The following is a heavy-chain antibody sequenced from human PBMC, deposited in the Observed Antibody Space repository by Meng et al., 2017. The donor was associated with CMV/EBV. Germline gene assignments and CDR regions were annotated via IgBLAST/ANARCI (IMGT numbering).Heavy chain of an antibody. CDR3: AKNPGSY. CDR1: GFSFSSDG. J-gene: IGHJ4*02. D-gene: IGHD1-26*01. V-gene: IGHV3-30*18. CDR2: ISYDGSNK. Sequence: SLGLYCAASGFSFSSDGMHWVRQAPGKGLAWVAVISYDGSNKYYAESVKGRFTISRDNSKNTLYLQMNSLRAEDTAVYYCAKNPGSYWGQGTLVTVSS.